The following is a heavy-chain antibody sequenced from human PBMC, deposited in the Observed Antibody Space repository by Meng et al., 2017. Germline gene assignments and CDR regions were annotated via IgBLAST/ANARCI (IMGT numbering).Heavy chain of an antibody. CDR1: GGSVSGYY. CDR3: ARDTVEAYCGGDCCPLGY. D-gene: IGHD2-21*02. J-gene: IGHJ4*02. V-gene: IGHV4-34*01. Sequence: QGPLQQGRGGMLQASGWLSPTCAAYGGSVSGYYWSWISQPPGKGLESIGEINHSRGSNYNPSLKSRVTISVDTSKNQFSLKLSSVTAADTAVYYCARDTVEAYCGGDCCPLGYWGQGTLVTVSS. CDR2: INHSRGS.